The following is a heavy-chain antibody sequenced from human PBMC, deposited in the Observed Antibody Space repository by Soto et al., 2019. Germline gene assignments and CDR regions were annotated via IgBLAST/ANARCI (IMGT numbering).Heavy chain of an antibody. Sequence: GGSLRLSCAASGFTFSSFAMHWVRQAPGKGLEWVAVISYDGSNKYYADSVKGRFTISRDNSKNTLYLQMNSLRAEDTAVYYCARDHPRLDTGMVPDYWGQGTLVTVSS. CDR1: GFTFSSFA. J-gene: IGHJ4*01. D-gene: IGHD5-18*01. V-gene: IGHV3-30-3*01. CDR2: ISYDGSNK. CDR3: ARDHPRLDTGMVPDY.